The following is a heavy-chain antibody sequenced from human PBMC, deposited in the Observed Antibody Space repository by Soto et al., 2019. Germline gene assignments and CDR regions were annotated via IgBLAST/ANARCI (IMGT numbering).Heavy chain of an antibody. CDR1: GFTFSSYA. D-gene: IGHD2-2*01. Sequence: EVQLLESGGGVVQPGGSLRLSCAASGFTFSSYAMTWVRQAPGKGLEWVSGISGSAGGTYYADSVKGRFTISRDNSKKTLYLKINNISAEDTARYYCAKDVYCSTTSRPFEYWGQGPLVTVSS. CDR2: ISGSAGGT. V-gene: IGHV3-23*01. CDR3: AKDVYCSTTSRPFEY. J-gene: IGHJ4*02.